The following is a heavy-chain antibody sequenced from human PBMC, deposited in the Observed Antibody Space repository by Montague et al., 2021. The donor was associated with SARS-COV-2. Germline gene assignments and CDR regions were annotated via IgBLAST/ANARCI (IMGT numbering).Heavy chain of an antibody. V-gene: IGHV4-59*01. CDR3: ASQVPDFWSGIDY. J-gene: IGHJ4*02. CDR1: GGSISSYY. CDR2: IYYSGSN. Sequence: SETLSLTCTVSGGSISSYYWSWIWQPPGKGLEWIGYIYYSGSNNYNPSLKSRVTISVDTSKNQFSLKLSSVTAADTDGYYCASQVPDFWSGIDYWGQGTLVTVSS. D-gene: IGHD3-3*01.